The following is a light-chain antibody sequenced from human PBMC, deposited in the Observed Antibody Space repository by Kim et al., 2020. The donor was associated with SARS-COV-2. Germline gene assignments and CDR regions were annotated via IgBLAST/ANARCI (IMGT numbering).Light chain of an antibody. CDR3: QSADSSGTIRV. CDR1: SLSKQF. CDR2: KDT. J-gene: IGLJ3*02. Sequence: PGQTARFTSSGVSLSKQFAYCYLQKPGRAPVLVILKDTERPSGIPERFSGSSSGTTVTLTIGGVQAEDEADYYCQSADSSGTIRVFGAGTQLTVL. V-gene: IGLV3-25*03.